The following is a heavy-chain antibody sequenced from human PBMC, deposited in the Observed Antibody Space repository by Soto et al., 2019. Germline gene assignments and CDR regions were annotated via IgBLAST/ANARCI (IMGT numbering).Heavy chain of an antibody. J-gene: IGHJ4*02. D-gene: IGHD3-3*01. CDR1: GYTFTSYG. CDR2: ISAYNGNT. V-gene: IGHV1-18*01. CDR3: ARVRSITIFGVVRVYFDY. Sequence: QVQLVQSGAEVKKPGASVKVSCKASGYTFTSYGISWVRQAPGQGLEWMGWISAYNGNTNYAQKLQGRVTMTTDTSTSPAYMELRSLRSDDTAVYYCARVRSITIFGVVRVYFDYWGQGTLVTVSS.